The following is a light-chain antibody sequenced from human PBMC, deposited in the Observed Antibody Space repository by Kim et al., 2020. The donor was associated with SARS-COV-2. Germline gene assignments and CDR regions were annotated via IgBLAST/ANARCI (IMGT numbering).Light chain of an antibody. V-gene: IGKV3-20*01. CDR3: QQFSSSMFT. J-gene: IGKJ2*01. CDR1: QSVSNNY. CDR2: GVS. Sequence: LPPWESAPLSCRASQSVSNNYFAWYQQKPGQAPKPLIYGVSSRATGVPDRFSGSGSVTDFTLAISRLEPEDFAVYYCQQFSSSMFTFGQGTKLEI.